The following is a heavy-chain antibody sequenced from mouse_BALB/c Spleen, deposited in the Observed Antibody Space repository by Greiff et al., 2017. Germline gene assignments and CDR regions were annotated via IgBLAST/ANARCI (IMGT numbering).Heavy chain of an antibody. CDR3: ARDGYDVAY. D-gene: IGHD2-2*01. CDR2: ISDGGSYT. V-gene: IGHV5-4*02. CDR1: GFTFSDYY. J-gene: IGHJ3*01. Sequence: EVKLQESGGGLVKPGGSLKLSCAASGFTFSDYYMYWVRQTPEKRLEWVATISDGGSYTYYPDSVKGRFTISRDNAKNNLYLQMSSLKSEDTAMYYCARDGYDVAYWGQGTLVTVSA.